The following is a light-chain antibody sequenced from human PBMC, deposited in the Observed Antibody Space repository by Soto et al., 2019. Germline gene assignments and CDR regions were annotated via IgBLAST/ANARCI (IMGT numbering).Light chain of an antibody. CDR2: AAS. Sequence: IQLTQSPSSLSASVGDRVTITCRASQDISSYLAWYQQRPGKAPKLLIYAASTWQSGAPSRFSGSGSGTDFTLTISSLQPEDFATYYCQQLNSYLWTFGQGTKVEIK. CDR1: QDISSY. CDR3: QQLNSYLWT. J-gene: IGKJ1*01. V-gene: IGKV1-9*01.